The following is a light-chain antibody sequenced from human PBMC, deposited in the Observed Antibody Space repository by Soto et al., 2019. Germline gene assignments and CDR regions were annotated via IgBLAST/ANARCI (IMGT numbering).Light chain of an antibody. V-gene: IGLV2-23*01. Sequence: QSALTQPASVSGSPGQSITISCTGTSSDVGSYNLVSWYQQRPGKAPKLMIYEGTKRPSGVSNRFSGSKSGNTASLTISGLQAEDEADYYCCSYASDTTPHVVFGGGTKLTVL. CDR2: EGT. CDR3: CSYASDTTPHVV. CDR1: SSDVGSYNL. J-gene: IGLJ2*01.